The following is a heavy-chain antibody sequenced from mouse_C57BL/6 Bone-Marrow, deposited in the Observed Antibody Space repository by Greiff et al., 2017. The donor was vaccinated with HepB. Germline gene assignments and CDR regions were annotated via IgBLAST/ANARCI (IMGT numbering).Heavy chain of an antibody. J-gene: IGHJ1*03. CDR1: GYAFSSSW. CDR2: IYPGDGDT. CDR3: ARRPDYYGSSYGWYFDV. D-gene: IGHD1-1*01. Sequence: VKLVESGPELVKPGASVKISCKASGYAFSSSWMNWVKQRPGKGLEWIGRIYPGDGDTNYNGKFKGKATLTADKSSSTAYMQLSSLTSEDSAVYFCARRPDYYGSSYGWYFDVWGTGTTVTGAS. V-gene: IGHV1-82*01.